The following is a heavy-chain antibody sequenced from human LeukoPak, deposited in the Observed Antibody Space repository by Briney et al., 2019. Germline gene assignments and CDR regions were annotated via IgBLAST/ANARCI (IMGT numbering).Heavy chain of an antibody. Sequence: SETLSLTCTVSGASISSFYWGWIRQPPGKGLEWIGYIYNSGNTNHSPSLKSRVAISVDTSKNQFSLKLSSVTAADTAVYYCARRLNDILTGFMAFDIWGQGTMVTVSS. CDR3: ARRLNDILTGFMAFDI. D-gene: IGHD3-9*01. V-gene: IGHV4-59*08. CDR2: IYNSGNT. J-gene: IGHJ3*02. CDR1: GASISSFY.